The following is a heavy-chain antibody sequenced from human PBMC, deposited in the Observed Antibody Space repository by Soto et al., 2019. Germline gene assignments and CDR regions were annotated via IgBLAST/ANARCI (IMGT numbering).Heavy chain of an antibody. CDR3: ARDMSSSSSYYYYYYMDV. CDR1: GYTFTSYG. J-gene: IGHJ6*03. V-gene: IGHV1-18*01. D-gene: IGHD6-6*01. Sequence: ASVKVSCKASGYTFTSYGISWVRQAPGQGLEWMGWISAYNGNTNYAQKLQGRVTMTTDTSTSTAYMELRSLRSDGTAVYYCARDMSSSSSYYYYYYMDVWGKGTTVTVSS. CDR2: ISAYNGNT.